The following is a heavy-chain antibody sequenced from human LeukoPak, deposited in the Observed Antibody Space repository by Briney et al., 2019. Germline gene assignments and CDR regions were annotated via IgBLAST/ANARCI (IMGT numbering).Heavy chain of an antibody. CDR2: ITLHSGDT. V-gene: IGHV1-2*02. D-gene: IGHD1-1*01. CDR3: AREGQLGLDN. CDR1: GHTLTVHY. J-gene: IGHJ1*01. Sequence: GASVKVSCKASGHTLTVHYIHWVRQGPGQGLEWSGWITLHSGDTHYAQKYQGRLTMTSDTSISTGYMELSRLQFDDTAVYYCAREGQLGLDNWGQGTLVTVSS.